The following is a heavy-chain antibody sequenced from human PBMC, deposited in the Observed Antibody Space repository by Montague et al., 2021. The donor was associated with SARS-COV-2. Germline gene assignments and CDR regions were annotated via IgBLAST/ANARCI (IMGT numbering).Heavy chain of an antibody. V-gene: IGHV4-34*01. Sequence: SETLSLTCAVHGTSFSGYYWNWIRQPPGKGLEWIGEINHGGSTKYSPSLKSRLTIPADTSKNQFPLKLTSVAAADTAVYYCARLRDGVVPSPILGVGPYYSYYYMDVWGRGTTVTVSS. D-gene: IGHD3-10*01. CDR2: INHGGST. CDR1: GTSFSGYY. J-gene: IGHJ6*03. CDR3: ARLRDGVVPSPILGVGPYYSYYYMDV.